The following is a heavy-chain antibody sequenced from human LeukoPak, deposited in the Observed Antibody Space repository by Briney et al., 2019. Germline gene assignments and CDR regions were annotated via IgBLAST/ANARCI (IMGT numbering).Heavy chain of an antibody. V-gene: IGHV3-7*04. Sequence: AGGSLRLSCAASGFTFSTSWMSWVRQAPGRGLEWLANINQGGSEKYYVDSVRGRFTISRDNAENSLFLQMNSLRAEDTAVYYCARLANSGYYWLFDYWGQGTLVTVSS. CDR1: GFTFSTSW. J-gene: IGHJ4*02. CDR2: INQGGSEK. D-gene: IGHD3-22*01. CDR3: ARLANSGYYWLFDY.